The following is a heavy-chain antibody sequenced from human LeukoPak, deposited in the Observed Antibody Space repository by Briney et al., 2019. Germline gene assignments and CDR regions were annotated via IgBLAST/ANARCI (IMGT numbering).Heavy chain of an antibody. J-gene: IGHJ4*02. V-gene: IGHV3-23*01. Sequence: GGSLRLSCVASGFTFSSYAMTWVRQAPGKGLEWVSVIGGSSGNSYYADSVKGRFTISRDNSKNTLYMQMDSLRAEDTAVYYCANGSAGSSYSSDDYWGQGTLVTVSS. CDR3: ANGSAGSSYSSDDY. D-gene: IGHD2-15*01. CDR2: IGGSSGNS. CDR1: GFTFSSYA.